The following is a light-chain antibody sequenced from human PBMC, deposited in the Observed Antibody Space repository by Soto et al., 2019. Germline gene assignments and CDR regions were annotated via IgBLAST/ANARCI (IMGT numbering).Light chain of an antibody. V-gene: IGLV2-11*01. J-gene: IGLJ1*01. CDR2: DVT. Sequence: QSVLTQPRSVSGSPGQSLTLSCTGTSSDVGGYNYVSWYQQYPGKVPKLMIYDVTKRPSGVPDRFSGSKSGNTASLTISGLQAEDEADYYCCSHAGSYTYVFDTGTKVTVL. CDR1: SSDVGGYNY. CDR3: CSHAGSYTYV.